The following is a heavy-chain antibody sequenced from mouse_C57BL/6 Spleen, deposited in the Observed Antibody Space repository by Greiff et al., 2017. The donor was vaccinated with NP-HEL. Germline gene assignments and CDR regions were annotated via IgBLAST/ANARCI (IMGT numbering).Heavy chain of an antibody. V-gene: IGHV8-12*01. Sequence: QVTLKESGPGILQSSQTLSLTCSFSGFSLSTSGMGVSWIRQPSGKGLEWLAHIYWDDDKRYNPSLKSRLTISKDTSRNQVFLKITSVDTADTATYYCARVYYYGSSPWYFDVWGTGTTVTVSS. J-gene: IGHJ1*03. CDR3: ARVYYYGSSPWYFDV. CDR2: IYWDDDK. D-gene: IGHD1-1*01. CDR1: GFSLSTSGMG.